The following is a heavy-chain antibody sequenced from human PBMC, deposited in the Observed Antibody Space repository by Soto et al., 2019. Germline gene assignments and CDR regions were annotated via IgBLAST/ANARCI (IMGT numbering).Heavy chain of an antibody. D-gene: IGHD6-19*01. J-gene: IGHJ4*02. V-gene: IGHV3-23*01. CDR1: GFSFSYFA. CDR2: ISGSGGNT. CDR3: AKDSAGSGWRTLDH. Sequence: EVQLLESGGSLVHPGGSLRLSCAASGFSFSYFAMSWVRQAPGKGLEWVAAISGSGGNTYYADSVKGRFTISRDNSKKTPFLQMNSLRDEDTAVYYCAKDSAGSGWRTLDHWGQGTLVTVSS.